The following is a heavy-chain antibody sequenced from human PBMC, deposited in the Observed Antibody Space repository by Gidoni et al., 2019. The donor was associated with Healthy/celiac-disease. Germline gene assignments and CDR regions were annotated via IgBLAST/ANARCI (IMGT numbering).Heavy chain of an antibody. CDR1: GFTFSNAW. V-gene: IGHV3-15*01. CDR3: TTDIVVVPAASSGWVDY. D-gene: IGHD2-2*01. J-gene: IGHJ4*02. CDR2: IKSKTDGGTT. Sequence: EVQLVESGGGLVKPGGSLRLSCAASGFTFSNAWMSWVRQAPGKGMEWVGRIKSKTDGGTTDYAAPVKGRFTISRDDSKNTLYLQMNSLKTEDTAVYYCTTDIVVVPAASSGWVDYWGQGTLVTVSS.